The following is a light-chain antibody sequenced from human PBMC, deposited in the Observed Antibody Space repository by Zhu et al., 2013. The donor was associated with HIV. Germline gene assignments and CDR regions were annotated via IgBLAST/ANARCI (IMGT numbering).Light chain of an antibody. CDR2: AAS. Sequence: DIQLTQSPSFLSASVGDRVTITCRASQGISSYLAWYQQKAGKAPKLLIYAASTLQYGVPSRFSGSGSGPEFTLTISSLQPEDFATYYCQVLNSFSLTFGGGTKVEIK. J-gene: IGKJ4*01. V-gene: IGKV1-9*01. CDR1: QGISSY. CDR3: QVLNSFSLT.